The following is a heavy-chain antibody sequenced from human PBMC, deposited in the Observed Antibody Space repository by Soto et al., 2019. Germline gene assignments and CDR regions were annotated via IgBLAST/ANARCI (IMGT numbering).Heavy chain of an antibody. CDR2: INPNSGGT. D-gene: IGHD3-22*01. CDR3: ARDETSDSSGVDGMDV. J-gene: IGHJ6*02. Sequence: GASVEVTCKAPGYASAGCYMRWVKQAPGQGLEWMGWINPNSGGTNYAQKFQGWVTMTRDTSISTAYMELSRLRSDDTAVYYCARDETSDSSGVDGMDVWGQGTTVTVS. CDR1: GYASAGCY. V-gene: IGHV1-2*04.